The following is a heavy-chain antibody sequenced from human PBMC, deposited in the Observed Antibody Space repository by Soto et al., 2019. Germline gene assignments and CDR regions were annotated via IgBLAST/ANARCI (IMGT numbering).Heavy chain of an antibody. CDR1: GAALNSGNYY. V-gene: IGHV4-31*03. J-gene: IGHJ5*02. CDR3: ARLRIATNNYKWFDP. CDR2: IYVTGAV. D-gene: IGHD2-21*01. Sequence: SETLSLTCSVSGAALNSGNYYWSWIRQVPGKGLEWIGHIYVTGAVDYNPSLRDRITISQDTSERQFSLNLRLVAAADTAVYYCARLRIATNNYKWFDPWGQGTLVTVSS.